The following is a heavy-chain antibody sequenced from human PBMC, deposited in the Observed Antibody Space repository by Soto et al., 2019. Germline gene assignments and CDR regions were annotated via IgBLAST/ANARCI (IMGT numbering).Heavy chain of an antibody. D-gene: IGHD2-2*02. Sequence: AGGSLRLSCAASGFTFSSYEVNWVRQAPGKGLEWVSYISSSGSTVYYADSVKGRFTISRDNAKNSLYLQMNSLRVEDTAVYYCASRNTGGFDYWGQGTLVTVSS. CDR1: GFTFSSYE. J-gene: IGHJ4*02. CDR2: ISSSGSTV. V-gene: IGHV3-48*03. CDR3: ASRNTGGFDY.